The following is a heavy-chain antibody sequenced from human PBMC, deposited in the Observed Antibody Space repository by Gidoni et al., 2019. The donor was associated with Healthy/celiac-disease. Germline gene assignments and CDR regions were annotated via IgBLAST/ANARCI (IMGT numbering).Heavy chain of an antibody. V-gene: IGHV4-59*01. Sequence: QVQLQESGPGLVKPSETLSLPCTVSGGSISSYYWSWIRQPPGKGLEWIGYIYYSGSTNYNPSLKSRVTISVDTSKNQFSLKLSSVTAADTAVYYCARHPHLYSGYDFSGWFDPWGQGTLVTVSS. CDR1: GGSISSYY. CDR2: IYYSGST. CDR3: ARHPHLYSGYDFSGWFDP. D-gene: IGHD5-12*01. J-gene: IGHJ5*02.